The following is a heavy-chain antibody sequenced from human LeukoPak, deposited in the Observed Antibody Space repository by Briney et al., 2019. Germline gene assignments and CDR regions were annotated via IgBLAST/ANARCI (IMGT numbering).Heavy chain of an antibody. J-gene: IGHJ4*02. CDR2: INPNSGGT. D-gene: IGHD3-3*01. CDR3: ARESRRLLEWYIDY. Sequence: ASVKVSCKASGYTFTGYYMHWVRQAPGQGLEWMGRINPNSGGTNYAQKFQGKVTMTRDTSISTAYMELSRLRSDDTAVYYCARESRRLLEWYIDYWGQGTLVTVSS. V-gene: IGHV1-2*06. CDR1: GYTFTGYY.